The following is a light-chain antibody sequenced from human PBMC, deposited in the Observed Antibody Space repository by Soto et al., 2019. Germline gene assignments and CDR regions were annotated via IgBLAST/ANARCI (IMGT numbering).Light chain of an antibody. Sequence: IGLTQSPGTLSLSPGERATLSCRASQSVSSNYLAWYQQKPGQAPGLLIDAATIRATVIPDRFSGSVSGTAFSLSTSSLGPDCCAVYYCQLYGFSPVLLGQRTRLETK. CDR3: QLYGFSPVL. CDR2: AAT. CDR1: QSVSSNY. V-gene: IGKV3-20*01. J-gene: IGKJ5*01.